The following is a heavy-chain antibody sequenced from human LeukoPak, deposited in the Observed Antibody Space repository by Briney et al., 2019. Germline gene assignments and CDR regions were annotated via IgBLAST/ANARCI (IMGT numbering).Heavy chain of an antibody. Sequence: PGGSLRLSCAASAFTFSSYAMSWVRQAPGKGLEWVSSISGSGGSTYYADSVKGRFTISRDNSKNTVYLQKNSLRAEDTAVYYCAKDPQDSSGYFPVGTFDYWGQGTLVTVSS. J-gene: IGHJ4*02. CDR3: AKDPQDSSGYFPVGTFDY. CDR1: AFTFSSYA. D-gene: IGHD3-22*01. V-gene: IGHV3-23*01. CDR2: ISGSGGST.